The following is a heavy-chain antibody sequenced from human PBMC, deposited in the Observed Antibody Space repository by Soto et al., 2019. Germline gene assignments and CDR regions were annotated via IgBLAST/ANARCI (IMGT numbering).Heavy chain of an antibody. CDR2: IYYSGST. CDR3: ARDRTNTAMGHFDY. CDR1: GGSSSIGCYY. J-gene: IGHJ4*02. D-gene: IGHD5-18*01. V-gene: IGHV4-31*11. Sequence: PSATLSLTCAVSGGSSSIGCYYWRWIRQHPGKGLEWIGYIYYSGSTYYNPSLKSRVTISVDTSKNQFSLKLSSVTAADTAVYYCARDRTNTAMGHFDYWGQGTLVTVPQ.